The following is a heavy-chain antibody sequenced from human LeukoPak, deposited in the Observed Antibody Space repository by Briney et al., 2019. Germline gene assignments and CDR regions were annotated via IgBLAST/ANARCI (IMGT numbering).Heavy chain of an antibody. Sequence: QAGRSLRLSCAAAGFACNQYDMHWVRQAPGKGLEWVSVIWSDGTNTYYADSVKGRFTISRVDYEKTVYLQMNSLRPEDTGVYYCARDGQRGFDYSNSRKYWGQGIPVTVSA. V-gene: IGHV3-33*01. J-gene: IGHJ4*02. CDR3: ARDGQRGFDYSNSRKY. D-gene: IGHD4-11*01. CDR2: IWSDGTNT. CDR1: GFACNQYD.